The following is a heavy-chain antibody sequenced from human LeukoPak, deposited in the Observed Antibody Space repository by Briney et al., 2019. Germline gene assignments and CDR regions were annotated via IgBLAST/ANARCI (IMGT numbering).Heavy chain of an antibody. V-gene: IGHV4-38-2*02. CDR3: AKSTYYYDTFVNAFDL. Sequence: SETLSLTCTVSGDSISSGNYWGWIRQPPGKGLEWIGSIFHTGSTYFNLSLKSRVTISVDTSKNQFSLRLSSVTAADTAVYYCAKSTYYYDTFVNAFDLWGQGTVVTVSS. J-gene: IGHJ3*01. CDR2: IFHTGST. D-gene: IGHD3-22*01. CDR1: GDSISSGNY.